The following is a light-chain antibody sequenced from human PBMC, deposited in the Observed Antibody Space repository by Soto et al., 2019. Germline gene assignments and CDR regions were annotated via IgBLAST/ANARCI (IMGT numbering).Light chain of an antibody. J-gene: IGKJ1*01. CDR2: DAS. CDR3: QQYNNWPPAWT. Sequence: EIVLTQSPDTLSLSPGDRATLSCRASRSISSSFFAWYQQRPGQAPRLLIYDASTRATGIPARFSGSGSGTQFTLTISSLQSEDFAVYYCQQYNNWPPAWTFGQGTKVDIK. CDR1: RSISSS. V-gene: IGKV3-15*01.